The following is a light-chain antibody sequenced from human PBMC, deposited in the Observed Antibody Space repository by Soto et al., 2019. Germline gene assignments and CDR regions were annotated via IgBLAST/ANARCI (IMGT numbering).Light chain of an antibody. CDR1: QSISNH. J-gene: IGKJ1*01. V-gene: IGKV1-39*01. CDR3: QQSYSSPPT. CDR2: AAS. Sequence: IQITQSPSSLSASVEDRVIITCRASQSISNHLNWYQQKPGKAPKLLIFAASSLQSGVPSRFSGSRSGTDFTLTISSLQPEDFATYYCQQSYSSPPTFGQGTKVDIK.